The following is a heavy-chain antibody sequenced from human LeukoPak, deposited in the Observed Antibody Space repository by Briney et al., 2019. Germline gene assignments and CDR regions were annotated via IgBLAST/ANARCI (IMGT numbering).Heavy chain of an antibody. CDR3: AKERGYGYNHIDY. Sequence: GGSLRLSCAASGFPFSSYAMNWVRQAPGKGLEWVSTISGSGGSTYYADSVKGRFTISRDKSKNTVYLQMNSLRAEDTAVYYCAKERGYGYNHIDYWGQGILVTVSS. V-gene: IGHV3-23*01. D-gene: IGHD5-24*01. CDR1: GFPFSSYA. J-gene: IGHJ4*02. CDR2: ISGSGGST.